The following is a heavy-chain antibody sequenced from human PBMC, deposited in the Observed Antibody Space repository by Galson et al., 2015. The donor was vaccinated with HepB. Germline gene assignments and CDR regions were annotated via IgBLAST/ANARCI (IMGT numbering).Heavy chain of an antibody. CDR1: GFTFRSYA. CDR2: TSTDGGDK. D-gene: IGHD6-13*01. Sequence: SLRLSCAASGFTFRSYAMHWVRQAPGKGLEWVAVTSTDGGDKHYADSVKGRFTFSRDNSINTLYLQMNSLRAEDTAVYYCARDSAAAAVYYMDVWGKGTTVTVSS. CDR3: ARDSAAAAVYYMDV. V-gene: IGHV3-30-3*01. J-gene: IGHJ6*03.